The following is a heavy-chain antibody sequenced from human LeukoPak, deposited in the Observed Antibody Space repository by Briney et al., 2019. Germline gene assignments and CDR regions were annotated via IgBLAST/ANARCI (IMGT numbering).Heavy chain of an antibody. CDR1: GGSISSSNYY. V-gene: IGHV4-61*03. J-gene: IGHJ4*02. CDR3: ARGYSGSSYYFDV. D-gene: IGHD5-12*01. CDR2: IYYSGST. Sequence: PSETLSLTCTVSGGSISSSNYYWSWIRQPPGKGLEWIGYIYYSGSTNYNPSLESRVTISVDTSKNHFSLNVTSVTAADTAVYYCARGYSGSSYYFDVWGQGTLVTVSS.